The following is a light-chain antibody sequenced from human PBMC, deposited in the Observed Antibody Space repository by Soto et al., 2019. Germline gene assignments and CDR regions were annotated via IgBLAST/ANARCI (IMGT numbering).Light chain of an antibody. CDR1: SSDVGGYNY. CDR3: SSYTQSDTWV. Sequence: QSALTQPASVYGSPGQSITISCTGTSSDVGGYNYVSWYQQHPGPGPKRTIYEVTNRPSGVSSRFSGSKSGNTASLTISGLQAEYEADYYCSSYTQSDTWVFGGGTKLTVL. V-gene: IGLV2-14*01. J-gene: IGLJ3*02. CDR2: EVT.